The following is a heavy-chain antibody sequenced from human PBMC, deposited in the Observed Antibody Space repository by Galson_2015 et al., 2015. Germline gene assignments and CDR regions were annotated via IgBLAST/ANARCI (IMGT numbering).Heavy chain of an antibody. Sequence: SLRLSCAASGFTFTNYGMHWVRQAPGKGLEWVSGIWNVGSRKYYADSVKGRFAISRDNVKNTVFLQMNSLRAEDTAVYYCSRDDLADRSYFHHWGQGTLVAISS. CDR3: SRDDLADRSYFHH. CDR2: IWNVGSRK. D-gene: IGHD3-16*02. J-gene: IGHJ4*02. V-gene: IGHV3-33*01. CDR1: GFTFTNYG.